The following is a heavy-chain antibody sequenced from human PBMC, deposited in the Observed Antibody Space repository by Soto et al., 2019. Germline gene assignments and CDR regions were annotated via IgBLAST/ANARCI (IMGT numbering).Heavy chain of an antibody. Sequence: PSQTLSLTGAISGDSVSSNSAAWNWIRQSPSRGLEWLGRTYYRSEWYNDYAVSVKSRITINPDTSKNQFSLQLNSVTPEDTAVYYCARDTPLLHVVVPAAIRNYYYYGMDVWGQGTTVTVSS. D-gene: IGHD2-2*02. CDR2: TYYRSEWYN. J-gene: IGHJ6*02. V-gene: IGHV6-1*01. CDR1: GDSVSSNSAA. CDR3: ARDTPLLHVVVPAAIRNYYYYGMDV.